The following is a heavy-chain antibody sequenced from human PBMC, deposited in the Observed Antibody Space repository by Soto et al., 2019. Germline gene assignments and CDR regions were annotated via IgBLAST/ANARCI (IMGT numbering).Heavy chain of an antibody. CDR2: IGSDGSST. Sequence: EVQLVESGGGLVQPGGSLRLSCAASGFSFSNSWMHWVRQAPGKGLVWVSRIGSDGSSTNYAQSVKGRFIISRDNPKNTLNLQLNILRAEDTAVYYCASPVLYNGYDRVFFDYWDRGTLVTV. CDR3: ASPVLYNGYDRVFFDY. D-gene: IGHD5-12*01. V-gene: IGHV3-74*01. CDR1: GFSFSNSW. J-gene: IGHJ4*02.